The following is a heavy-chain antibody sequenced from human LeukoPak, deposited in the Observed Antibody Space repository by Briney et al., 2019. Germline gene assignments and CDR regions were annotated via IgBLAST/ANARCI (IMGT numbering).Heavy chain of an antibody. CDR3: ARGKYYYDSSGYSGFDY. Sequence: KPGGSLRLSCAASGFTFSSYSMNWVRQAPGKGLEWVSSISSSSSYIYYADSVKGRSTISRDNAKNSLYLQMNSLRAEDTAVYYCARGKYYYDSSGYSGFDYWGQGTLVTVSS. J-gene: IGHJ4*02. CDR2: ISSSSSYI. D-gene: IGHD3-22*01. CDR1: GFTFSSYS. V-gene: IGHV3-21*01.